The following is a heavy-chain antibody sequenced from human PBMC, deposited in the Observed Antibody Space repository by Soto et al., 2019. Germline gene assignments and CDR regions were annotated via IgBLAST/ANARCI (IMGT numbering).Heavy chain of an antibody. D-gene: IGHD6-19*01. CDR2: IYSRGNT. Sequence: SETLSLTCTVSGGSISSDYWSWIRQSPGKGLEWIGYIYSRGNTNYNPSLKSRVTISVDTSKNQFSLQLNSVTPEDTAVYYCARGGSSDWYGNDGAFDIWGQGTMVTVSS. J-gene: IGHJ3*02. V-gene: IGHV4-59*12. CDR3: ARGGSSDWYGNDGAFDI. CDR1: GGSISSDY.